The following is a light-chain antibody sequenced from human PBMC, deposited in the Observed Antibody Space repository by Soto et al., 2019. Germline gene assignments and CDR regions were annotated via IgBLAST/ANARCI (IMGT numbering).Light chain of an antibody. J-gene: IGLJ3*02. V-gene: IGLV6-57*01. CDR3: QSYDTTNRV. Sequence: NFMLTQPHSLSGSPGKTVTISCTRSSGSIAGSYVQWYQQRPGSSPTIVIYEDTQRPSGVPDRFSGSIDSSSNSASLTISGLKTEDEADYYCQSYDTTNRVFGGGTKVTVL. CDR2: EDT. CDR1: SGSIAGSY.